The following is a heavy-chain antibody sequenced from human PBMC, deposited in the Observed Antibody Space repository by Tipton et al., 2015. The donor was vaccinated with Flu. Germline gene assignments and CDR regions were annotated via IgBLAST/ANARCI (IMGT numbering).Heavy chain of an antibody. J-gene: IGHJ2*01. V-gene: IGHV3-33*01. CDR1: TFTLSSHG. CDR3: ARGREVATLGYFDL. D-gene: IGHD5-12*01. CDR2: IWRDGTNK. Sequence: SLRLSCSASTFTLSSHGMHWVRQVPGKGLEWVAAIWRDGTNKFYADSVKGRFTISRDSSENTLYLQMNSLRGEDTAVYYCARGREVATLGYFDLWGRGTLVTVSS.